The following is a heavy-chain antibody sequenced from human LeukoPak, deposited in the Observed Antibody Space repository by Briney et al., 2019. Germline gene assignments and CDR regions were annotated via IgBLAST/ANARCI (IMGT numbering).Heavy chain of an antibody. CDR3: ARDPYSSSSAGY. Sequence: ASVKVSCKASGYTFTSYDINWVRQAPGQGLEWMGWMNPNSGNTGYAQKFQGRVTMTRNTSISTAYMELSSLRSEDTAVYYCARDPYSSSSAGYWGQGTLVTVSS. V-gene: IGHV1-8*01. J-gene: IGHJ4*02. D-gene: IGHD6-6*01. CDR1: GYTFTSYD. CDR2: MNPNSGNT.